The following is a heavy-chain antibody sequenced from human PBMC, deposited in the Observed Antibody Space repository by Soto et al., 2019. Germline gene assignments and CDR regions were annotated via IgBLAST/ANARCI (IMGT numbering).Heavy chain of an antibody. Sequence: QVQLVQSGAEVKKPGSSVKVSCKASGGTFSSYAISWVRQAPGQGLEWMGGIIPIFGTANYAQKFQGRVTITADKSTSTAYMELRSLRSEDTAVYYCARDLLYYYDSSGYYPYYYGMDVWGQGTTVTVSS. CDR3: ARDLLYYYDSSGYYPYYYGMDV. D-gene: IGHD3-22*01. V-gene: IGHV1-69*06. CDR1: GGTFSSYA. CDR2: IIPIFGTA. J-gene: IGHJ6*02.